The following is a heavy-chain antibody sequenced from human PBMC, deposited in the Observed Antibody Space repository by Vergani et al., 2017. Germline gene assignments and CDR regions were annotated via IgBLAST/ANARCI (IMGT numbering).Heavy chain of an antibody. Sequence: EVQLVESGGGLVQPGGSLRLSCAASGFTFSSYDMHWVRQATGKGLEWVSAIGTAGDTYYPGSVKGRFTISRENAKNSLSLQMNSLRAGDTAVYYCARDKGRYYMDVWGKGTTVTASS. V-gene: IGHV3-13*01. CDR1: GFTFSSYD. CDR2: IGTAGDT. CDR3: ARDKGRYYMDV. J-gene: IGHJ6*03.